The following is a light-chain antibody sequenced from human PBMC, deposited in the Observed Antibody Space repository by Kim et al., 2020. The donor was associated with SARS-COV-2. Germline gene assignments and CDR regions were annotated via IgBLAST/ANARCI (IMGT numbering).Light chain of an antibody. CDR3: TSYTSSNTWV. CDR2: DVS. J-gene: IGLJ3*02. Sequence: GQSITISCTGTSSDVGGYNYVSWYQQHPGKAPNLILYDVSRRPSGVSNRFSGSKSGNTASLTISGLQAEDEADYYCTSYTSSNTWVFGGGTQLTVL. CDR1: SSDVGGYNY. V-gene: IGLV2-14*04.